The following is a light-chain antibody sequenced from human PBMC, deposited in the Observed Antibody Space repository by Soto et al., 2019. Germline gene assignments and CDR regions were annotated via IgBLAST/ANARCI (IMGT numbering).Light chain of an antibody. CDR2: KAA. CDR1: QSISSG. V-gene: IGKV1-5*03. CDR3: QHYNNYPVT. J-gene: IGKJ5*01. Sequence: DIQMTQSPSTLSASVGDRVTITGRASQSISSGLAWYQQRPGKAPKLLIYKAATLESGVPSRFSGSGSGTEFTLTISSLQPDDFATYYCQHYNNYPVTFGQGTRLEIK.